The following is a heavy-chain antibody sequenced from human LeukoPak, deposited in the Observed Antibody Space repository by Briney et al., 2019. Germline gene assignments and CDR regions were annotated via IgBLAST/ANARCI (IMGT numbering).Heavy chain of an antibody. CDR3: ARDGRADYGDYDPTFDY. CDR2: IIPTLGIA. Sequence: SVKVSCKASGGTFSSYAISWVRQAPGQGLEWMGRIIPTLGIANYAQKFQGRVTITADKSTSTAYMELSSLRSEDTAVYYCARDGRADYGDYDPTFDYWGQGTLVTVSS. J-gene: IGHJ4*02. V-gene: IGHV1-69*04. CDR1: GGTFSSYA. D-gene: IGHD4-17*01.